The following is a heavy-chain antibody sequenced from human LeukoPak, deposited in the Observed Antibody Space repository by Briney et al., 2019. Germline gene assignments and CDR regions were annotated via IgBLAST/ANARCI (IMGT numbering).Heavy chain of an antibody. D-gene: IGHD3-10*01. V-gene: IGHV1-46*01. Sequence: ASVKVSCKASGYTFTSYYMHWVRQAPGQGLEWMGIINPSGGSTSYAQKFQGRVTMTRDTSTSTVYMELSSLRSEDTAVYYCARDSPPLLWFGSGSGDYWGQGTLVTVSS. CDR3: ARDSPPLLWFGSGSGDY. CDR1: GYTFTSYY. J-gene: IGHJ4*02. CDR2: INPSGGST.